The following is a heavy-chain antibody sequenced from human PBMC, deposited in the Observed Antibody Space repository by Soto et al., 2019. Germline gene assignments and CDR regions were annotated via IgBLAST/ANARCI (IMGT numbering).Heavy chain of an antibody. CDR2: IYYSGST. D-gene: IGHD2-21*02. CDR3: ARDHCGDCYYFDY. CDR1: GGSISSGGYY. J-gene: IGHJ4*02. Sequence: QVQLQESGPGLVKPSQTLSLTCTVSGGSISSGGYYWSWIRQHPGKGLEWIGYIYYSGSTYYNPSLKSRVTISVDTSKNQFSLKLSSVSAADTAVYYCARDHCGDCYYFDYWGQGTLVTVSS. V-gene: IGHV4-31*03.